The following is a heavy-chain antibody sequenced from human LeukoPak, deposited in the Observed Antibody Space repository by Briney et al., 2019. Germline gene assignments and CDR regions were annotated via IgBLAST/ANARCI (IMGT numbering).Heavy chain of an antibody. Sequence: GGSMRLSCGASGFTFTSYAMSWVRQAPGKGLEWVSSISDSGGSTYYADSVKGRFTISRDNSKNTLYLQMNSLRAEDTAVYYCAKDGRPFQPLDPYFDYWGQGTLVTVSS. D-gene: IGHD1-1*01. CDR1: GFTFTSYA. CDR3: AKDGRPFQPLDPYFDY. V-gene: IGHV3-23*01. CDR2: ISDSGGST. J-gene: IGHJ4*02.